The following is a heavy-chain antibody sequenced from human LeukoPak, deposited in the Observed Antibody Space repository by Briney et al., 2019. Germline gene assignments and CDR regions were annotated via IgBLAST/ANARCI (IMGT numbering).Heavy chain of an antibody. J-gene: IGHJ4*02. CDR1: GGSISIYY. CDR3: ARGYSSGWYYFDY. CDR2: IYYSGST. Sequence: SETLSLTCTVSGGSISIYYWSWLRQPPGKGLEWIGHIYYSGSTNYNPSLKSRVSISVDTSTNQFSLNLSSVTAADTAVYYCARGYSSGWYYFDYWGQGTLVTVSS. D-gene: IGHD6-19*01. V-gene: IGHV4-59*08.